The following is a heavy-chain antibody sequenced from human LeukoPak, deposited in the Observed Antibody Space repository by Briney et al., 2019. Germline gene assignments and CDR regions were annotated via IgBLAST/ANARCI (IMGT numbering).Heavy chain of an antibody. D-gene: IGHD6-19*01. Sequence: ASVKVSCKASGYTFTSYGISWVRQAPGQGLEWMGWISAYNGNTNYAQKLQGRVTMTTDTSTSTAYMELSSLRSEDTAVYYCARGQYSSGWNYFDYWGQGTLVTVSS. J-gene: IGHJ4*02. CDR3: ARGQYSSGWNYFDY. CDR2: ISAYNGNT. V-gene: IGHV1-18*01. CDR1: GYTFTSYG.